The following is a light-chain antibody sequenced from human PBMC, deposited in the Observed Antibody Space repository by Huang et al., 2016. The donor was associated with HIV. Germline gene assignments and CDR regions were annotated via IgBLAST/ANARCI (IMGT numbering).Light chain of an antibody. CDR1: QSVSSSY. Sequence: ENVLTQSPGTLSLSPGERATLSCRASQSVSSSYLAWDQQNPGQAPRLLIYGASSRATGIPDRFSGSGSGTDFTLTISRLEPEDFAVYYCQQYGSSPGTFGQGTKVEIK. V-gene: IGKV3-20*01. J-gene: IGKJ1*01. CDR3: QQYGSSPGT. CDR2: GAS.